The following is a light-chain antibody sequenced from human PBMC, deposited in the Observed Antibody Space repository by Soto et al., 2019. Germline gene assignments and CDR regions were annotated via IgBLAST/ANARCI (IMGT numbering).Light chain of an antibody. CDR3: MQNTPCPPS. CDR1: QSLVDNDGNTY. Sequence: VVMTQSPLSLPVTLGQPASISCRSSQSLVDNDGNTYLNWFQQRPGESPRRLIYEVSNRHSGVPARFRGSGSGTDFTLTISRVQAEDFGVYYCMQNTPCPPSFGQGTKVEI. J-gene: IGKJ1*01. V-gene: IGKV2-30*01. CDR2: EVS.